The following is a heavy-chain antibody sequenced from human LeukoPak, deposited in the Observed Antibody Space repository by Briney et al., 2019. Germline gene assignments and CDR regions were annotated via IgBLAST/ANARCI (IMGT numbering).Heavy chain of an antibody. J-gene: IGHJ4*02. Sequence: SETLSLACAVYGGSFSGYYWNWIGQPPGKGLEWIGEINHSGSTSYSPSLKSRVTISVDTSKNQFSLKLSSVTAADTAVYYCAREFYFDSSGYYYDIPYPFDYWGQGTLVTVSS. CDR3: AREFYFDSSGYYYDIPYPFDY. D-gene: IGHD3-22*01. CDR2: INHSGST. CDR1: GGSFSGYY. V-gene: IGHV4-34*01.